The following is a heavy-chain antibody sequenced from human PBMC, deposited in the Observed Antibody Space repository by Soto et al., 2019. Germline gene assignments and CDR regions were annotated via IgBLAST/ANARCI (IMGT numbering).Heavy chain of an antibody. Sequence: SETLSLTCAVSGGSISSSNWWNWVRQPPGKGLEWIGEIYHSGSTNYNPSLKSRVTISVDKSKNQFSLKLSSVTAADTAVYYCARDKARYYCGSGTSTLFHYWGQGTLVTVSS. CDR1: GGSISSSNW. J-gene: IGHJ4*02. CDR3: ARDKARYYCGSGTSTLFHY. D-gene: IGHD3-10*01. V-gene: IGHV4-4*02. CDR2: IYHSGST.